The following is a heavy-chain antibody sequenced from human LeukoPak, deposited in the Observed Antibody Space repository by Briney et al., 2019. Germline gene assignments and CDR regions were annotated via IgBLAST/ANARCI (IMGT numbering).Heavy chain of an antibody. J-gene: IGHJ6*02. CDR2: IYSGGST. Sequence: WVRQXPXXGLXWVSVIYSGGSTYYADSVKGRFTISRDNSKNTLYLQMNSLRAEDTAAYYCAGCSGGSCYYYGMDVWGQGTTVTVSS. CDR3: AGCSGGSCYYYGMDV. V-gene: IGHV3-53*01. D-gene: IGHD2-15*01.